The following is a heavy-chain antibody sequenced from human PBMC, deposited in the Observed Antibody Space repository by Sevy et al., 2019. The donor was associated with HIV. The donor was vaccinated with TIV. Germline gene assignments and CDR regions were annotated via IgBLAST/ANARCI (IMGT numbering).Heavy chain of an antibody. CDR1: GFTFTNYA. J-gene: IGHJ3*02. CDR3: ARYHGESCVYDPLVAFDI. D-gene: IGHD3-16*01. CDR2: ISGSGGRT. V-gene: IGHV3-23*01. Sequence: GGSLRLSCAASGFTFTNYAMNWVRQAPGKGLEWVSTISGSGGRTYYADSVKGRFTISRDNSKNTLYLQMNSLRAADTALYYCARYHGESCVYDPLVAFDIWGQGTMVTVS.